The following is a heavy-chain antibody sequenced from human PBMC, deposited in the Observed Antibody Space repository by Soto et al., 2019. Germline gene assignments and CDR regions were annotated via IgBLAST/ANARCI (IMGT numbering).Heavy chain of an antibody. Sequence: SETMSLTCTVSGGSISSYYWSWIRQPPGKGLEWIGEIYYSGSTNYNPSLKSRVTISVDKSKNQFSLKLSSVTAADTAVYYCAGWIQLQQYYYYGMDVWGQGTTVTVSS. CDR3: AGWIQLQQYYYYGMDV. J-gene: IGHJ6*02. CDR2: IYYSGST. D-gene: IGHD5-18*01. CDR1: GGSISSYY. V-gene: IGHV4-59*12.